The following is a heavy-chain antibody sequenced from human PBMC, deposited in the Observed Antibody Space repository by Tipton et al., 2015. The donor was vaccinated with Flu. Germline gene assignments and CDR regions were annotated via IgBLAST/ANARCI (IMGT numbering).Heavy chain of an antibody. Sequence: TLSLTCTVSGGSISSSNYYWGWIRQPPGKGLEWIGSIYYSGSTYYNPSLKSRLTISVDTSKNQFSLKLSSVTAADTAVYYCAISNRYFDWLSLDYWGQGTLVTVSS. CDR1: GGSISSSNYY. J-gene: IGHJ4*02. CDR2: IYYSGST. D-gene: IGHD3-9*01. V-gene: IGHV4-39*01. CDR3: AISNRYFDWLSLDY.